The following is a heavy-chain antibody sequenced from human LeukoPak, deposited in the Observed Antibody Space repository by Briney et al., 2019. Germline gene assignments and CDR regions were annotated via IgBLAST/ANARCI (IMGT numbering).Heavy chain of an antibody. CDR1: GFTFSSYS. J-gene: IGHJ4*02. CDR3: ASSLLGYCSGGSCYYFDY. CDR2: ISSSSSYI. Sequence: PGGSLRLSCAASGFTFSSYSMNWVRQAPGKGLEWVSSISSSSSYIYYADSVKGRFTISRDNAKNSLYLQMNSLRAEDTAVYYCASSLLGYCSGGSCYYFDYWGQGTLVTVSS. D-gene: IGHD2-15*01. V-gene: IGHV3-21*01.